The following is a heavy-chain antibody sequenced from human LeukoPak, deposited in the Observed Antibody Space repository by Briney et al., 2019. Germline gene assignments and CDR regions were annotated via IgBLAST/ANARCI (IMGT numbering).Heavy chain of an antibody. J-gene: IGHJ6*03. D-gene: IGHD6-6*01. CDR1: GFTFSDYY. CDR3: ARSSSDYYYYYMDV. Sequence: PGGSLRLSXAASGFTFSDYYMSWIRQAPGKGLEWVSYISSSGSTIYYADSVKGRFTISRDNAKNSLYLQMNSLRAEDTAVYYCARSSSDYYYYYMDVWGKGTTVTVSS. V-gene: IGHV3-11*04. CDR2: ISSSGSTI.